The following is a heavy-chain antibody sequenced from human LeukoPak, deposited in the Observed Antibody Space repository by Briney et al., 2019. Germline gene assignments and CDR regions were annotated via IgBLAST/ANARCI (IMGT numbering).Heavy chain of an antibody. CDR1: GFTFGDYA. CDR3: TTVRVVVPAATMDV. Sequence: GGSLRLSCTASGFTFGDYAMSWFRQAPGKGLEWVGRIKSKTDGGTTDYAAPVKGRFTISRDDSKNTLYLQMNSLKTEDTAVYYCTTVRVVVPAATMDVWGQGTTVTVSS. CDR2: IKSKTDGGTT. D-gene: IGHD2-2*01. J-gene: IGHJ6*02. V-gene: IGHV3-15*01.